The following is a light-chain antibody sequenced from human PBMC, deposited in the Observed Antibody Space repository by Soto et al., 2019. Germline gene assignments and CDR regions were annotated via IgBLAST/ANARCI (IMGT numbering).Light chain of an antibody. CDR1: SSDVGGYNL. J-gene: IGLJ1*01. CDR2: EVS. Sequence: QSALTQPASLSGSPGQSITISCTGTSSDVGGYNLVSWYQQHPGKAPKLMIYEVSKRPSGVSNRFSGSKSGNTASLTISGLQAEDEADYYCCAYAGSSTPYVFGTGTKVTVL. CDR3: CAYAGSSTPYV. V-gene: IGLV2-23*02.